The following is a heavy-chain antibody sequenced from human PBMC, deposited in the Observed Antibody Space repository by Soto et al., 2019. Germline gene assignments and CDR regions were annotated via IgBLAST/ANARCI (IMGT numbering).Heavy chain of an antibody. CDR3: ARDLGLFYDFWSGFDP. V-gene: IGHV4-59*01. CDR1: GGSISSYY. J-gene: IGHJ5*02. D-gene: IGHD3-3*01. Sequence: PLETLSLTCTVSGGSISSYYLSWIRQPPGKGLEWIGYIYYSGSTNYNPSLKSRVTISVDTSKNQFSLKLSSVTAADTAVYYCARDLGLFYDFWSGFDPWGQGTLVTVSS. CDR2: IYYSGST.